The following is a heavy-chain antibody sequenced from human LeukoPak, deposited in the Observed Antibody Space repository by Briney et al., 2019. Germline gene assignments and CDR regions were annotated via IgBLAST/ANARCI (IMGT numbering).Heavy chain of an antibody. CDR2: FDPEDGET. Sequence: ASVKVSCKVSGYTLTELSMHWVRQAPGKGLEWMGGFDPEDGETIYAQKFQGRVTMTEDTSTDTAYMELSSLRSEDTAVYYCARSSGGEFEFDYWGQGTLVTVSS. V-gene: IGHV1-24*01. CDR1: GYTLTELS. D-gene: IGHD3-10*01. J-gene: IGHJ4*02. CDR3: ARSSGGEFEFDY.